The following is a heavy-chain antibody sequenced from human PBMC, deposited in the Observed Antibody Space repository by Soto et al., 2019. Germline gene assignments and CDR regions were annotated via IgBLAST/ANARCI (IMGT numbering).Heavy chain of an antibody. CDR3: ARGPKVGDYYYYYGMDV. J-gene: IGHJ6*02. Sequence: RGESLKISCKGSGHSFTSYWISWVRQMPGKGLEWMGRIDPSDSYTNYSPSFQGHVTISADKSISTAYLQWSSLKASDTAMYYCARGPKVGDYYYYYGMDVWGQGTTVTVSS. V-gene: IGHV5-10-1*01. CDR1: GHSFTSYW. CDR2: IDPSDSYT.